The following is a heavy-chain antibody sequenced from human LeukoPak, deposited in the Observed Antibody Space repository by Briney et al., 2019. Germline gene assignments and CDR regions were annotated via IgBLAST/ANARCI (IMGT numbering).Heavy chain of an antibody. CDR2: ISGSGGST. D-gene: IGHD6-13*01. CDR1: GFTFSSYA. CDR3: AKDSGPKAPPGSSWYRGGFDY. Sequence: PGGPLRLSCAASGFTFSSYAMSWVRQAPGKGLEWVSAISGSGGSTYYADSVKGRFTISRDNSKNTLYLQMNSLRAEDTAVYYCAKDSGPKAPPGSSWYRGGFDYWGQGTLVTVSS. J-gene: IGHJ4*02. V-gene: IGHV3-23*01.